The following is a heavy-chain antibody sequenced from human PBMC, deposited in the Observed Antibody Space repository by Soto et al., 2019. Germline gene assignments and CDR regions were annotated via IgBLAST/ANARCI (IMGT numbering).Heavy chain of an antibody. CDR1: GYSINSGYY. D-gene: IGHD3-22*01. CDR2: IYHSGST. J-gene: IGHJ5*02. CDR3: ARAYYDSSGYRTRGWFDP. Sequence: SETLSLTXAVSGYSINSGYYWGWIRQPPGKGLEWIGSIYHSGSTYYNPSLKSRVTISIDTSKNQFSLKLSSVTAADTAVYYSARAYYDSSGYRTRGWFDPWGQGTLVTASS. V-gene: IGHV4-38-2*01.